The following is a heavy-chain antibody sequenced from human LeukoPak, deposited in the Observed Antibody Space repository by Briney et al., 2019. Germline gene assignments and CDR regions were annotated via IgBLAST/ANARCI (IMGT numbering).Heavy chain of an antibody. V-gene: IGHV1-18*01. CDR2: ISTYNGKT. J-gene: IGHJ4*02. Sequence: RASVKVSCKASGYTFTSYGICWVRQAPGQGLEWMGWISTYNGKTNYAQKIQGRVTMTTDTSTSTAYIELRSLRSDDTAVYYCARDLPYSSSWESIDYWGQGTLVTVSS. CDR3: ARDLPYSSSWESIDY. D-gene: IGHD6-13*01. CDR1: GYTFTSYG.